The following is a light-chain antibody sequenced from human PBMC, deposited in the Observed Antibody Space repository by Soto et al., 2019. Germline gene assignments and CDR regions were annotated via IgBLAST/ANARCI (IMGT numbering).Light chain of an antibody. CDR1: QSISNY. V-gene: IGKV3-11*01. CDR2: DAS. CDR3: QQRSNWPLT. J-gene: IGKJ4*01. Sequence: EIVLTKSPATLSLSPGERATLSCRASQSISNYLAWYQQKPGQAPRLLIYDASNRATGIPARFSGSGSGTDFTLIISSLEPEDFAVYYCQQRSNWPLTFGGGTKVEIK.